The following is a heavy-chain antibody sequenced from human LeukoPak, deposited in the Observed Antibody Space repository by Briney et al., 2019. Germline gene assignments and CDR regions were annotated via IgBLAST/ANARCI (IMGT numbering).Heavy chain of an antibody. CDR3: AKDRRDGYILYYFDY. D-gene: IGHD5-24*01. J-gene: IGHJ4*02. V-gene: IGHV3-23*01. CDR2: ISGSGGST. Sequence: PGGSLRLSCAASGFTFSSYAMSWVRQAPGKGLEWVSAISGSGGSTYYADSVKGRSTISRGNSKNTLYLQMNSLRAEDTAVYYCAKDRRDGYILYYFDYWGQGTLVTVSS. CDR1: GFTFSSYA.